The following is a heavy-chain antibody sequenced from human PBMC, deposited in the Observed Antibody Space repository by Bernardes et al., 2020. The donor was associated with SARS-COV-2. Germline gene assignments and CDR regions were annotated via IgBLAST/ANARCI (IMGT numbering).Heavy chain of an antibody. J-gene: IGHJ4*02. CDR2: IDPSDSYT. Sequence: GESLKISCQGSRYSFTNYWISWVRQMPGKGLEWMGRIDPSDSYTNYNPSFQGHVTISADKSISTSYLQWSSLSASDTAMYYCASGGYMSIEYWCQGTLVTVSS. CDR3: ASGGYMSIEY. D-gene: IGHD3-16*01. CDR1: RYSFTNYW. V-gene: IGHV5-10-1*01.